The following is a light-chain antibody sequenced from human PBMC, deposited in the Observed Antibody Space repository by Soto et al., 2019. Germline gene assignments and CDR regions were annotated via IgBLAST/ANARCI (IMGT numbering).Light chain of an antibody. V-gene: IGLV1-36*01. J-gene: IGLJ1*01. CDR3: ASWDDSLNAYV. Sequence: QSVLTQPPSVSEAPRQRVTISCSGSSSNIGNNAVNWYQQLPGQAPKIVIYYDNLLTSGVSDRFSGSKSGISASLAISDLQSDDEADYHCASWDDSLNAYVFGPGTKLTVL. CDR2: YDN. CDR1: SSNIGNNA.